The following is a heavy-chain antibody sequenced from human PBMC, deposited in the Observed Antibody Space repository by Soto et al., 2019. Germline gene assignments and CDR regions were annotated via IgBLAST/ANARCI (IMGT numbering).Heavy chain of an antibody. D-gene: IGHD3-3*01. CDR3: ARDLPRITIFGVVMGSTGYYYGMDV. V-gene: IGHV1-46*01. CDR1: GYTFTSYY. J-gene: IGHJ6*02. Sequence: ASVKVSCKASGYTFTSYYMHWVRQAPGQGLEWMGIINPSGGSTSYAQKFQGRVTMTRDTSTSTVYMELSSLRSEDTAVYYCARDLPRITIFGVVMGSTGYYYGMDVSGQGTTVTVSS. CDR2: INPSGGST.